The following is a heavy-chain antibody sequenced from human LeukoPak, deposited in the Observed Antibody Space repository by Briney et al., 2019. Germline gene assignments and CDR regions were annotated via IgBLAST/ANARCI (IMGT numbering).Heavy chain of an antibody. Sequence: ASVKVSRKASGYTYTGYYMHWVRQAPGQGLEWMGWINPNSGGTNYAQKFQGRVTMTRDTSISTAYMELSRLRSDDTAVYYCARVFTAGSGSPTFDYWGQGTLVTVSS. V-gene: IGHV1-2*02. J-gene: IGHJ4*02. CDR1: GYTYTGYY. CDR3: ARVFTAGSGSPTFDY. CDR2: INPNSGGT. D-gene: IGHD3-10*01.